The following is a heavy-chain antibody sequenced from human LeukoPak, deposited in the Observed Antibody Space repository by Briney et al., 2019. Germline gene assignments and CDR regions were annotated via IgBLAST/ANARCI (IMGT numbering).Heavy chain of an antibody. Sequence: ASVKVSCKVSGYTLTELSMHWVRQAPGEGLEWMGGFDPEDGKTIYAQKFQGRVTMTEDTSTDTAYMELRSLRSDDTAVYYCTRDPDGGRDFDYWGQGTLVTVSS. V-gene: IGHV1-24*01. J-gene: IGHJ4*02. CDR1: GYTLTELS. CDR3: TRDPDGGRDFDY. CDR2: FDPEDGKT. D-gene: IGHD3-16*01.